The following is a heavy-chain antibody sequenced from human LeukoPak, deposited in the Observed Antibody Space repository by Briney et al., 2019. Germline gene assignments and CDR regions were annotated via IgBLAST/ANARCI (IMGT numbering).Heavy chain of an antibody. CDR3: AKEVAGGAKEY. V-gene: IGHV3-30*18. J-gene: IGHJ4*02. CDR2: ISYVGSNK. CDR1: GFTFSSYG. Sequence: GGSLRLSCAASGFTFSSYGMHWVRQAPGKGLEWVALISYVGSNKYYADSVKGRFTVSRDNSKYTLYLQMNSLRADDTAVYYCAKEVAGGAKEYWGQGALVTVSS. D-gene: IGHD2-15*01.